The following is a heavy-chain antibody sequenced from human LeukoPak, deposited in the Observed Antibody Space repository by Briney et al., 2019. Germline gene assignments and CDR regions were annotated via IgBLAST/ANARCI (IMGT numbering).Heavy chain of an antibody. Sequence: ASVKVSCKVSGYTLTELSMHWVRQAPGKGLEWMGGFDPEDGETIHAQKFQGRVTMTEDTSTDTAYMELSSLRSEDTAVYYCATGGSSWYWFDPWGQGTLVTVSS. D-gene: IGHD6-13*01. J-gene: IGHJ5*02. V-gene: IGHV1-24*01. CDR1: GYTLTELS. CDR2: FDPEDGET. CDR3: ATGGSSWYWFDP.